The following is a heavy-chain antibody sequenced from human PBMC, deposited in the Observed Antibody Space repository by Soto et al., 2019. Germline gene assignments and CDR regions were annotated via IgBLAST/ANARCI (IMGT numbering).Heavy chain of an antibody. CDR1: GFTFSSYA. CDR3: ARDLSGLLWFGELSLFDY. Sequence: PGGSLRLSCAASGFTFSSYAMSWVRQAPGKGLEWVSTISGSGGSTYYADSVKGRFTISRDNSKNTLYLQMNSLRAEDTAVYYCARDLSGLLWFGELSLFDYWGQGTLVTVSS. CDR2: ISGSGGST. V-gene: IGHV3-23*01. J-gene: IGHJ4*02. D-gene: IGHD3-10*01.